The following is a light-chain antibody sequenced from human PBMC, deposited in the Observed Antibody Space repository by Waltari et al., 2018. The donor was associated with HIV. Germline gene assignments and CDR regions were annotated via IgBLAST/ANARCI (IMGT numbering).Light chain of an antibody. CDR3: QSADSSGTYVV. Sequence: SYELTQPPSVSVSPGQTARITCSGDALPKQYAYWYQQKPGQAPVLVIYKDSERPSGIPERVSGSSSGTTVTFTISGVQAEDEADYYCQSADSSGTYVVFGGGTKLTVL. J-gene: IGLJ2*01. V-gene: IGLV3-25*03. CDR1: ALPKQY. CDR2: KDS.